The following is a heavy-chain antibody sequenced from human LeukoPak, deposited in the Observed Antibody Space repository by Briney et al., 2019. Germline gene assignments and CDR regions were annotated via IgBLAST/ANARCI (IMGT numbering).Heavy chain of an antibody. Sequence: GGSLRLSCVGSGFSFISVWLNWVRQTPGKGLEWVGRIKNEHYGGTADYNEAIKGRFAISRDDSKNTLYLQMNSLRTEDTAVYFCARVDGGRRLGAFDIWGQGTMVTVSS. V-gene: IGHV3-15*07. CDR2: IKNEHYGGTA. J-gene: IGHJ3*02. CDR1: GFSFISVW. D-gene: IGHD2-15*01. CDR3: ARVDGGRRLGAFDI.